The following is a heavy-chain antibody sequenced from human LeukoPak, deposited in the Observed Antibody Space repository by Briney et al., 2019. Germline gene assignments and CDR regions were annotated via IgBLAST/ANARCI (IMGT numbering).Heavy chain of an antibody. Sequence: GGSLRLSCAASGFTFSSYWMHWVRQAPGKGLVWVSRINGDGSSASYADSVKGRFTISRDNANNTLYLQMNSLRAEDTAVYYCARLYGSESYYGDYWGQGTLVTVSS. J-gene: IGHJ4*02. CDR1: GFTFSSYW. CDR3: ARLYGSESYYGDY. V-gene: IGHV3-74*01. D-gene: IGHD3-10*01. CDR2: INGDGSSA.